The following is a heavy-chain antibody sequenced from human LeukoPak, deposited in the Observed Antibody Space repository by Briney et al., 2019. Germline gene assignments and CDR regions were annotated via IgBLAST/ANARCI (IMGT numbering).Heavy chain of an antibody. V-gene: IGHV3-7*01. Sequence: GGSLRLSCAASGFTFSSHWMSWVRQAPGKGLEWVANIKQDGSEKYYVDSVKGRFTISRDNAKNSLYLQMNSLRAEDTAVYYCAKDTPTHYYDSSGYDYWGQGTLVTVSS. J-gene: IGHJ4*02. CDR1: GFTFSSHW. D-gene: IGHD3-22*01. CDR2: IKQDGSEK. CDR3: AKDTPTHYYDSSGYDY.